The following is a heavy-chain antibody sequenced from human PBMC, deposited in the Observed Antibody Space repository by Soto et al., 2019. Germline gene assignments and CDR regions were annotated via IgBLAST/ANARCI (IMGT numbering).Heavy chain of an antibody. CDR3: AGDSSGYSYGSFDY. V-gene: IGHV1-18*01. CDR1: GYTFTSYG. J-gene: IGHJ4*02. Sequence: VQLVQSGAEVKKPGASVKVSCKASGYTFTSYGISWVRQAPGQGLEWMGWISAYNGNTNYAQKLQGRVTMTTDTSTSAGYMGLRSLRSDDTAVYYCAGDSSGYSYGSFDYWGQGTLVTVSS. CDR2: ISAYNGNT. D-gene: IGHD5-18*01.